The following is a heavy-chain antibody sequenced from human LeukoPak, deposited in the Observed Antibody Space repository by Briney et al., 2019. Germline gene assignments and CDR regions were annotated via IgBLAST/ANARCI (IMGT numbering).Heavy chain of an antibody. J-gene: IGHJ6*02. CDR3: ASGYGDYGDGYYYYYGMDV. D-gene: IGHD4-17*01. CDR1: GYTFTSYD. CDR2: MNPNSGNT. Sequence: ASVKVSCKASGYTFTSYDINWVRQATGQGLEWMGWMNPNSGNTGYAQKFQGRVTMTRNTSISTAYVELSSLRSEDTAVYYCASGYGDYGDGYYYYYGMDVWGQGTTVTVSS. V-gene: IGHV1-8*01.